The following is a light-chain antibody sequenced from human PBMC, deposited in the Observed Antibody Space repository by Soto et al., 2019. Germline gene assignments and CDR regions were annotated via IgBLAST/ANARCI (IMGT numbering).Light chain of an antibody. CDR1: QTFSRN. CDR2: AAS. CDR3: HQYNYWPPET. J-gene: IGKJ1*01. V-gene: IGKV3-15*01. Sequence: EMVLTQSPATLSVSLGETATLSCRTSQTFSRNLAWYQHKPGQPPRLLIYAASTRVTGIPARFSGSRSGSEFTLTISSVQSEDCAVYYCHQYNYWPPETFGQGTKV.